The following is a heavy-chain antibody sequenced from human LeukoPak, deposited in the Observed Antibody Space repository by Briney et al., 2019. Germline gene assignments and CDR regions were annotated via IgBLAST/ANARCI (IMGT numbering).Heavy chain of an antibody. D-gene: IGHD3-10*01. CDR2: IVVGSVNT. J-gene: IGHJ3*02. Sequence: GTSVNVSCKASGFTFTSSAMQWVRQARGQRLEWIGWIVVGSVNTNYAQKFQERVTITRGMSTSTAYMELSSLRSEDTAVYYCAASHRITMVRGVITGYAFDIWGQGTMVTVSS. CDR1: GFTFTSSA. CDR3: AASHRITMVRGVITGYAFDI. V-gene: IGHV1-58*02.